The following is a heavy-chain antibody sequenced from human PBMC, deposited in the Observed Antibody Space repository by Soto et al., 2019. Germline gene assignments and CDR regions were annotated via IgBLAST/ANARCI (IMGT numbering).Heavy chain of an antibody. J-gene: IGHJ4*02. V-gene: IGHV4-30-2*05. CDR2: IYYSGST. CDR3: ARVNYYDSSGYLAY. D-gene: IGHD3-22*01. CDR1: GGSISSGGYS. Sequence: SETLSLTCAVSGGSISSGGYSWSWIRQPPGKGLEWIGHIYYSGSTNYNPSLKSRVTISVDTSKKQFSLKLTSVTAADTAVYYCARVNYYDSSGYLAYWGQGTLVTSPQ.